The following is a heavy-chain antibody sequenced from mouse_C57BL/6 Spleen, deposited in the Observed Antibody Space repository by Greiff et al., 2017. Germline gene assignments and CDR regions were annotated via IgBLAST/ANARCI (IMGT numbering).Heavy chain of an antibody. CDR2: IDPSDSYT. D-gene: IGHD1-1*01. CDR3: ARKRAVPPFDY. V-gene: IGHV1-50*01. J-gene: IGHJ2*01. Sequence: QVQLKESGAELVKPGASVKLSCKASGYTFTSYWMQWVKQRPGQGLEWIGEIDPSDSYTNYNQKFKGKATLTVDTSSSTAYMQLSSLTSEDSAVYYCARKRAVPPFDYWGQGTTLTVSS. CDR1: GYTFTSYW.